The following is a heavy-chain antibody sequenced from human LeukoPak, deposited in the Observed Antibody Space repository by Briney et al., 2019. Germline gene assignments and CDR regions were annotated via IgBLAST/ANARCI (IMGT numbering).Heavy chain of an antibody. CDR1: GGSISSSSYY. V-gene: IGHV4-39*01. D-gene: IGHD2-2*01. Sequence: PSETLSLTCTVSGGSISSSSYYWGWIRQPPGKGLEWIGSIYYSGSTYYNPSLKSRVTIYVDTYRTQFSLKLSSVTAADTAVYYCARQGGRYCSSTSCSTITFDYWGQGTLVTVSS. CDR2: IYYSGST. J-gene: IGHJ4*02. CDR3: ARQGGRYCSSTSCSTITFDY.